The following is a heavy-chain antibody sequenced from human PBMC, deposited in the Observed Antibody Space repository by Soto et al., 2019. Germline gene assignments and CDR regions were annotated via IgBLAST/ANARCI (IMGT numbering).Heavy chain of an antibody. Sequence: LRLSCAASGFTFSSYAMSWVRQAPGKGLEWVSAISGSGGSTYYADSVKGRFTISRDNSKNTLYLQMNSLRAEDTAVYYCAKDWRCSSTSCYAFDPWGQGTLVTVSS. V-gene: IGHV3-23*01. D-gene: IGHD2-2*01. CDR1: GFTFSSYA. J-gene: IGHJ5*02. CDR3: AKDWRCSSTSCYAFDP. CDR2: ISGSGGST.